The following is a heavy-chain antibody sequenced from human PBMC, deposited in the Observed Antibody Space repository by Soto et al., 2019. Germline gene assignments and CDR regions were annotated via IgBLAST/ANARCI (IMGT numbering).Heavy chain of an antibody. J-gene: IGHJ3*02. D-gene: IGHD2-2*01. CDR2: IIPILGIA. CDR3: ARARGLYHPEERAFDI. Sequence: QVQLVQSGAEVKKPGSSVKVSCKASGGTFSSYTISWVRQAPGQGLEWMGRIIPILGIANYAQKFQGRVTITADKSTSTAYMHLSSLISEDTAVYYCARARGLYHPEERAFDIWGQGTMVTVSS. V-gene: IGHV1-69*02. CDR1: GGTFSSYT.